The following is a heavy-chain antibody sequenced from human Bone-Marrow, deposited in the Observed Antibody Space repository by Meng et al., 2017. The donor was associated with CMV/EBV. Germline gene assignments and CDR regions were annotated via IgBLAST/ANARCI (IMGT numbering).Heavy chain of an antibody. CDR1: GYTFTGYY. Sequence: ASVKVSCKASGYTFTGYYMHWVRQAPGQGLEWMGWINPNSGDTKYAQRFQGRVSMTRDASISTIYMELSSLTSDDTAVYYCAKDGAFCGGDCYFDWGQGTRVTVSS. CDR3: AKDGAFCGGDCYFD. J-gene: IGHJ4*02. V-gene: IGHV1-2*02. D-gene: IGHD2-21*01. CDR2: INPNSGDT.